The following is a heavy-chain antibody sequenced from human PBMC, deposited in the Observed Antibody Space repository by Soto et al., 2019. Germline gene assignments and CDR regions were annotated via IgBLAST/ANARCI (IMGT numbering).Heavy chain of an antibody. J-gene: IGHJ4*02. Sequence: GGSLRLSCAASGFTFSSYAMSWVRQAPGKGLEWVSAISGSGGSTYYADSVKGRFTISRDNSKNTLYLQMNSLRAEDTAVYYCAKDRGATGSGQYYFDYWGQGTLVTVSS. V-gene: IGHV3-23*01. D-gene: IGHD6-19*01. CDR2: ISGSGGST. CDR3: AKDRGATGSGQYYFDY. CDR1: GFTFSSYA.